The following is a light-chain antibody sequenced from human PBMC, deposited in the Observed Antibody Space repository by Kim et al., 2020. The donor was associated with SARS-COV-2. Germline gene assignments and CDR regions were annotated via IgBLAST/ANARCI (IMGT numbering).Light chain of an antibody. CDR2: GKN. CDR1: SLRSYY. J-gene: IGLJ2*01. V-gene: IGLV3-19*01. CDR3: NSRDSSTNQLV. Sequence: SSELTQDPTVSVALGQTVRITCQGDSLRSYYASWYQQKPGQAPVVVIYGKNNRPSGIPDRFSGSNSGNTASLTITGAQAEDEADYYCNSRDSSTNQLVFGGGTQLTFL.